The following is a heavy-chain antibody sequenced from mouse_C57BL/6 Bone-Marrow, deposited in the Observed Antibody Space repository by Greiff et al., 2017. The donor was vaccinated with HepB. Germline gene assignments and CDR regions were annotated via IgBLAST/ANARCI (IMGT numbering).Heavy chain of an antibody. CDR3: AREDYYGSSYDPGAMDY. J-gene: IGHJ4*01. Sequence: EVQLQESGPELVKPGASVKISCKASGYSFTDYNMNWVKQSNGKSLEWIGVINPNYGTTSYNQKFKGKATLTVDQSSSTAYMQLNSLTSEDSAVYYCAREDYYGSSYDPGAMDYWGQGTSVTVSS. D-gene: IGHD1-1*01. CDR1: GYSFTDYN. V-gene: IGHV1-39*01. CDR2: INPNYGTT.